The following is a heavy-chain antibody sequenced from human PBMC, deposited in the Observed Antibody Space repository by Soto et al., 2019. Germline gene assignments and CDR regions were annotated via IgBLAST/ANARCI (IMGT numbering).Heavy chain of an antibody. J-gene: IGHJ6*02. CDR2: ISGSGGST. CDR1: GFTFSSYA. Sequence: GGSLRLSCAASGFTFSSYAMSWVRQAPGKGLEWVSAISGSGGSTYYADSVKGRFTISRDNSKNTLYLQMNSLRAEDTAVYYCAKAVADLYYYYGMDVWGQGTTVTVSS. V-gene: IGHV3-23*01. CDR3: AKAVADLYYYYGMDV. D-gene: IGHD6-19*01.